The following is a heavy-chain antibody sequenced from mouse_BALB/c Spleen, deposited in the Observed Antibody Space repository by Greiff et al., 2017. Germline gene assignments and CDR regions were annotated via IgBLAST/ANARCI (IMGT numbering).Heavy chain of an antibody. J-gene: IGHJ4*01. CDR3: ARDADYYGSHAMDY. D-gene: IGHD1-1*01. CDR1: GFTFSDYY. Sequence: EVHLVESGGGLVKPGGSLKLSCAASGFTFSDYYMYWVRQTPEKRLEWVATISDGGSYTYYPDSVKGRFTISRDNAKNNLYLQMSSLKSEDTAMYYCARDADYYGSHAMDYWGQGTSVTVSS. CDR2: ISDGGSYT. V-gene: IGHV5-4*02.